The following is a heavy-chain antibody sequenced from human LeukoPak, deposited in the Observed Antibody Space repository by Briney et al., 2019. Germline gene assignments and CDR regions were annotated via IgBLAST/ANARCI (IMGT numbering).Heavy chain of an antibody. V-gene: IGHV3-30*03. CDR2: ISYDGSNK. D-gene: IGHD1-26*01. CDR3: ARGPPFWEHPYFDY. J-gene: IGHJ4*02. CDR1: GFTFSSYG. Sequence: GGSLRLSCAASGFTFSSYGMHWVRQAPGKGLEWVAVISYDGSNKYYADSVKGRFTISRDNSKNTLHLQMNSLRAEDTAVYYCARGPPFWEHPYFDYWGQGTLVTVSS.